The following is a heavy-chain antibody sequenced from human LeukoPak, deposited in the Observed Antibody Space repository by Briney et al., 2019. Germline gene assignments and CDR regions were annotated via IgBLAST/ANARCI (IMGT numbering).Heavy chain of an antibody. J-gene: IGHJ4*02. Sequence: PGGSLRLSCAASGFTFSRYWMSWVRQAPGKGMEWVANIKQDGSEKYYVDSVKGRFTISRDNAKNSLYLQMNSLRAEDTAVYYCASDRGYYDSSGYLFDYWGQGTLVTVSS. D-gene: IGHD3-22*01. V-gene: IGHV3-7*01. CDR3: ASDRGYYDSSGYLFDY. CDR2: IKQDGSEK. CDR1: GFTFSRYW.